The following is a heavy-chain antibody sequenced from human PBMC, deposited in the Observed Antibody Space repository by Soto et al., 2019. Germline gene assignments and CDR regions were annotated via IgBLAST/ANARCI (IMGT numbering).Heavy chain of an antibody. CDR2: ISGSGGST. CDR1: GFIFSNYA. V-gene: IGHV3-23*01. J-gene: IGHJ4*02. CDR3: VKGEYYYDSSGYYPFDY. Sequence: PGGSLRLSCAASGFIFSNYAVTWVRQAPGKGLEWVPTISGSGGSTYYADSVKGRFTISRDNSKNTVYLQMSSLRVEDTAVYYCVKGEYYYDSSGYYPFDYWGQGTLVTVSS. D-gene: IGHD3-22*01.